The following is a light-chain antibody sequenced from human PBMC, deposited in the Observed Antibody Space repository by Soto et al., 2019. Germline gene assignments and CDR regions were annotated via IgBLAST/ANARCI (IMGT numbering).Light chain of an antibody. J-gene: IGLJ2*01. CDR1: SSDVGGYNL. Sequence: QSVLTQPASVSGSPGQSITISCTGTSSDVGGYNLVSWYQQHPGKAPKLMIYEVSKRPSGVSNRFSGSKSGNTASLTISGLQAEDEADYYCCSYAGSSRVFGGGTKVTVL. CDR3: CSYAGSSRV. CDR2: EVS. V-gene: IGLV2-23*02.